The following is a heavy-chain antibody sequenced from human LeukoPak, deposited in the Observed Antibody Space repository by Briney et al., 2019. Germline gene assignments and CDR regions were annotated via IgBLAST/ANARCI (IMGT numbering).Heavy chain of an antibody. V-gene: IGHV1-2*04. D-gene: IGHD6-19*01. CDR3: AILTKAVAGNSRGAFDI. CDR2: INPNSGGT. Sequence: GASVKVSCKASGYTFTGYYMHWVRQAPGQGLEWMGWINPNSGGTNYAQKFQGWVTMTRDTSISTAYMELSRLRSDDTAVYYCAILTKAVAGNSRGAFDIWGQGTMVTVSS. J-gene: IGHJ3*02. CDR1: GYTFTGYY.